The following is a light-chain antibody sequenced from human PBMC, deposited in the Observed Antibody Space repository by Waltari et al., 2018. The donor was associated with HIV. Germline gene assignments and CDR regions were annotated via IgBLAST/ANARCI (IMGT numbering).Light chain of an antibody. CDR1: QSVGANY. CDR2: ATS. V-gene: IGKV3-20*01. Sequence: EIVLTQSPDTLSLSPGDRATLSCRASQSVGANYLVWYQQNHGQAPRLGMYATSNRAPGVPDRFTGSGSGTAFTLTISRLEPEDSAVYYCQQYGRSLWTFGQGTRVEVK. CDR3: QQYGRSLWT. J-gene: IGKJ1*01.